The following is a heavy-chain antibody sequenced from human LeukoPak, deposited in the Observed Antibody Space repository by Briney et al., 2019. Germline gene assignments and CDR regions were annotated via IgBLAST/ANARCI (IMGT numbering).Heavy chain of an antibody. V-gene: IGHV4-61*02. CDR1: GGSISSGSYY. D-gene: IGHD2-15*01. CDR3: ARVHYSFWFDP. CDR2: IYTSGST. J-gene: IGHJ5*02. Sequence: SETLSLTCTVSGGSISSGSYYWSWIRQPAGKGLEWIGRIYTSGSTNYNPSLKSRVTISVDTSKNQFPLKLSSVTAADTAVYYCARVHYSFWFDPWGQGTLVTVSS.